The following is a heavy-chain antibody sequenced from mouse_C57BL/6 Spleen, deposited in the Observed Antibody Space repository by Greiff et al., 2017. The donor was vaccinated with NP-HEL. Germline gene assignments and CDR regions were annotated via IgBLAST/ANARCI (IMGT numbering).Heavy chain of an antibody. V-gene: IGHV1-50*01. CDR1: GYTFTSYW. CDR2: IDPSDSCT. J-gene: IGHJ2*01. CDR3: ARNDYDDYFDY. D-gene: IGHD2-4*01. Sequence: VQLQQPGAELVKPGASVKLSCKASGYTFTSYWMQWVKQRPGQGLEWIGEIDPSDSCTKYNQKFKGKATLTVATSSSTAYMQLSSLTSVDSAVYYCARNDYDDYFDYWGQGTTLTVAS.